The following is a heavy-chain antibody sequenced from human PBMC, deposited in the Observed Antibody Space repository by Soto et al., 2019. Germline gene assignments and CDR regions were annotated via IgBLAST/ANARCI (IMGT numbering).Heavy chain of an antibody. J-gene: IGHJ4*02. Sequence: QVQLQESGPGLVKPSQTLFLTCTVSGGSISSGGYYWSWIRQHPGKGLEWIGYIYYSGSTYYNPSLKSRVTISVDTSKDQFSLKLSSVTAADTAVYYCARERSSGSPLGTNDYWGQGTLVTVSS. D-gene: IGHD3-10*01. CDR2: IYYSGST. V-gene: IGHV4-31*03. CDR3: ARERSSGSPLGTNDY. CDR1: GGSISSGGYY.